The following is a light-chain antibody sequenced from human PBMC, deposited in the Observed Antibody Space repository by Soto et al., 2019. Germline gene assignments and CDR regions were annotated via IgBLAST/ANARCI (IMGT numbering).Light chain of an antibody. CDR1: QSVSSN. Sequence: EIVMTQSPATLSVSPGERATLSCRASQSVSSNLAWYQQKPGQAPRLLIYAASTRATVIPARFSASGSGTEFTLTISSLQSEDFAVYYCQQYNNWPPWTFGQGTKVEIK. V-gene: IGKV3-15*01. CDR2: AAS. CDR3: QQYNNWPPWT. J-gene: IGKJ1*01.